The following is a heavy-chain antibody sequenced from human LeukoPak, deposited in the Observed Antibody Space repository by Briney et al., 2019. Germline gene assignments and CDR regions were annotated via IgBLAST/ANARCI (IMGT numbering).Heavy chain of an antibody. CDR3: SGKSGAFSPFGY. CDR2: ISLSGVT. CDR1: GGSISSTNW. V-gene: IGHV4-4*02. J-gene: IGHJ4*02. D-gene: IGHD1-26*01. Sequence: SETLSLTCGVSGGSISSTNWWSWVRPPPGQGLEWIGEISLSGVTNYNPSLKSRVTMSLDSSKNHLSLTLTSVTAADTAVYYCSGKSGAFSPFGYWGQGTLVTVSS.